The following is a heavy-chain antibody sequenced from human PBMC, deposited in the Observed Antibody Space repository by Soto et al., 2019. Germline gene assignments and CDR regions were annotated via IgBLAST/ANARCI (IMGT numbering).Heavy chain of an antibody. CDR3: AVTYYYDSSGYYYYYGMDV. Sequence: GESLKISCKGSGHSFTSYWIGWVRQMPGKGLEGMGIIYPGDSDTRYSPSFQGQVTTSADKSISTAYLQWSSLKASDIAMYYCAVTYYYDSSGYYYYYGMDVWGQGTTVTVSS. J-gene: IGHJ6*02. CDR2: IYPGDSDT. D-gene: IGHD3-22*01. CDR1: GHSFTSYW. V-gene: IGHV5-51*01.